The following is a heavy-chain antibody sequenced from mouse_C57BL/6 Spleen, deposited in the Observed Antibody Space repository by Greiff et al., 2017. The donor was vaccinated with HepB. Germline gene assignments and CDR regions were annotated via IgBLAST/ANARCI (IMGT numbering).Heavy chain of an antibody. V-gene: IGHV1-20*01. CDR1: GYSFTGYF. J-gene: IGHJ4*01. Sequence: DVHLVESGPELVKPGDSVKISCKASGYSFTGYFMNWVMQSHGKSLEWIGRINPYNGDTFYNQKFKGKATLTVDKSSSTAHMELRSLTSEDSAVYYCATSNYDAMDYWGQGTSVTVSS. CDR3: ATSNYDAMDY. CDR2: INPYNGDT. D-gene: IGHD2-5*01.